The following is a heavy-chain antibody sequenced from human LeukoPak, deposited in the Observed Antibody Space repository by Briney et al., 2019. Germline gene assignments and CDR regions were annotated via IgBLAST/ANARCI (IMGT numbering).Heavy chain of an antibody. J-gene: IGHJ6*03. D-gene: IGHD2-2*01. CDR1: GYTFTGYY. CDR3: ARGPPYCSSTSCYASYYYYYMDV. CDR2: INPNSGGT. V-gene: IGHV1-2*02. Sequence: GASVKVSCKASGYTFTGYYMHWVRQAPGQGLEWMGWINPNSGGTNYAQKFQGRVTMTRDTSISTAYMELSRLRSDDTAVYYCARGPPYCSSTSCYASYYYYYMDVWGKGTTVTVSS.